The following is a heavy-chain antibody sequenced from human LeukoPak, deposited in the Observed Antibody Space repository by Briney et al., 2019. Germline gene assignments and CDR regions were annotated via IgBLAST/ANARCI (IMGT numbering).Heavy chain of an antibody. CDR3: ARDKRGGYSD. Sequence: SETLSLTCTVSGGSISSSYWSWIRQPPGRGLEWIGFTGTTNYNPSLKSRVTISVDTSKNQFSLNLTSVTAADTAVYYCARDKRGGYSDWGQGTLVTVSS. CDR1: GGSISSSY. V-gene: IGHV4-4*08. CDR2: TGTT. D-gene: IGHD5-12*01. J-gene: IGHJ4*02.